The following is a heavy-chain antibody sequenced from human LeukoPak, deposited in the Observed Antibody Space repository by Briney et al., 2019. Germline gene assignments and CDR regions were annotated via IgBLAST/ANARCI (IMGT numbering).Heavy chain of an antibody. CDR3: AKLGDSSGYYYLDAFDI. Sequence: GGSLRLSCAASGFTFSSYAMSWVRQAPGKGLEWVSGISGSGGSTHYADSVKGRFTISRDNSKNTLYLQMNSLRAEDTAVYYCAKLGDSSGYYYLDAFDIWGQGTMVTVSS. D-gene: IGHD3-22*01. CDR1: GFTFSSYA. J-gene: IGHJ3*02. CDR2: ISGSGGST. V-gene: IGHV3-23*01.